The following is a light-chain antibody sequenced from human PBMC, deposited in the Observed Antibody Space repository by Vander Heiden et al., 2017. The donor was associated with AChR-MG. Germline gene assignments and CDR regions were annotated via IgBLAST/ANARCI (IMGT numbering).Light chain of an antibody. CDR1: QTIGKY. Sequence: DIQMTQSPSSLSASVGDGVTITCRASQTIGKYLNWYQHKPGKAPKLLIYSASNLHTGVPSRFSGNRSGADFTLSISSLQPEDIATYYCQQSYTTPGTFGQGTKVEIK. CDR2: SAS. CDR3: QQSYTTPGT. J-gene: IGKJ1*01. V-gene: IGKV1-39*01.